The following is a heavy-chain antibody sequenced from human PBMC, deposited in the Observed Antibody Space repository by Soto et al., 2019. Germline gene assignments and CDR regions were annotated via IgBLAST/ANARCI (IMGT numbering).Heavy chain of an antibody. CDR2: IYTSGST. CDR1: GGSISSYY. J-gene: IGHJ6*02. Sequence: PSETLSRTCTVSGGSISSYYWSWIRQPAGKGLEWIGRIYTSGSTNYNPSLKSRVTMSVDTSKNQFSLKLSSVTAADTAVYYCARDKVVPAAILYYYGMDVWGQVTTVTVSS. V-gene: IGHV4-4*07. CDR3: ARDKVVPAAILYYYGMDV. D-gene: IGHD2-2*01.